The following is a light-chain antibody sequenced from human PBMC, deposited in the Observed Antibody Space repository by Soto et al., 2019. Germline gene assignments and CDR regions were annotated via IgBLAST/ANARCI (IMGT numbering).Light chain of an antibody. Sequence: IQMTQSPSSLPASLVDRVTITCRASQSIRILLNWYQLKPGKAPKLLIYAASSLQSGVPSRFSGSGSGTDFTLTISSLQPDDSATYYCQHYNTYTWTFGLGTKV. CDR1: QSIRIL. V-gene: IGKV1-6*01. CDR2: AAS. J-gene: IGKJ1*01. CDR3: QHYNTYTWT.